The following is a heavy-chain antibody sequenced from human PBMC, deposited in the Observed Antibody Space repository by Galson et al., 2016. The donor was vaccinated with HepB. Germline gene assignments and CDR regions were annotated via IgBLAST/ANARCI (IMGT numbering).Heavy chain of an antibody. V-gene: IGHV4-39*01. D-gene: IGHD6-19*01. Sequence: SETLSLTCTVSGASISDTEYYWGWIRQPPGRGLEWIGSMYHTEDTYYSPSLKSRVTISVDTSKNQFSLRLNSVTAADTGVYYCATGIVVAGKMYYYYMDVWGKGTTVTVSS. CDR3: ATGIVVAGKMYYYYMDV. J-gene: IGHJ6*03. CDR2: MYHTEDT. CDR1: GASISDTEYY.